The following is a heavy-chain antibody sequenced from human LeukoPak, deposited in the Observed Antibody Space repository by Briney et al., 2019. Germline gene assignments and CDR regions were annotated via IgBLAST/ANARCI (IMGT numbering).Heavy chain of an antibody. J-gene: IGHJ4*02. D-gene: IGHD4-23*01. Sequence: SETLSLTCTVSGGSISSYYWSWIRQPPGKGLEWIGYIYYSGSTNYNPSFKSRVTISVDTSKNQFSLKLSSVTAADTAVYYCARGGYYGGNSYYFDYWGQGTLVTVSS. CDR3: ARGGYYGGNSYYFDY. CDR2: IYYSGST. CDR1: GGSISSYY. V-gene: IGHV4-59*01.